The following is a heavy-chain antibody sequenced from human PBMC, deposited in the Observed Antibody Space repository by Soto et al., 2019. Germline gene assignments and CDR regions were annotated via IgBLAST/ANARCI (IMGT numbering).Heavy chain of an antibody. CDR2: LSAYNGNT. Sequence: QVQLVQSGAEVKKPGASVKVSCKASGYIFASYGISWVRQAPGQGLEGMGWLSAYNGNTNYAQKLQGRVTMSTEPATSTAYMELRSLRSDDTAVYYCGRSVGLSYGMDVWGQGTTVTVSS. J-gene: IGHJ6*02. CDR3: GRSVGLSYGMDV. V-gene: IGHV1-18*01. D-gene: IGHD1-26*01. CDR1: GYIFASYG.